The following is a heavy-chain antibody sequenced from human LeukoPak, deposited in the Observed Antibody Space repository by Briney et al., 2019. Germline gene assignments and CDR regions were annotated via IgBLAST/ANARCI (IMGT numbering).Heavy chain of an antibody. CDR2: ISGSGSNT. J-gene: IGHJ4*02. D-gene: IGHD3-22*01. CDR1: GFTFSNYA. Sequence: GGSLRLSCAASGFTFSNYAMSWVRQAPGKGLEWVSAISGSGSNTYYADSVKGRFTSSRDNFKNTLYLQMNTLRAEDTAIYYCAKDQRGYDKPADYWGQGTLVIVSS. V-gene: IGHV3-23*01. CDR3: AKDQRGYDKPADY.